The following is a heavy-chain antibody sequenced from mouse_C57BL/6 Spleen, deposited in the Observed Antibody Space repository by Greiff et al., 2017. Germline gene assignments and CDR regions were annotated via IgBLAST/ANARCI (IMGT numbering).Heavy chain of an antibody. CDR3: ASMKVYYAMDY. CDR2: ISSGSSTI. D-gene: IGHD2-3*01. V-gene: IGHV5-17*01. CDR1: GFTFSDYG. J-gene: IGHJ4*01. Sequence: EVQRVESGGGLVKPGGSLKLSCAASGFTFSDYGMHWVRQAPEKGLEWVAYISSGSSTIYYADTVKGRFTISRDNAKNTLFLQMTSLRSEDTAMYYCASMKVYYAMDYWGQGTSVTVSS.